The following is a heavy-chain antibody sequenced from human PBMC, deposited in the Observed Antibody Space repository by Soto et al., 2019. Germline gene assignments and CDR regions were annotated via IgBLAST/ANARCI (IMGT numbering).Heavy chain of an antibody. CDR2: ISAYNGNT. J-gene: IGHJ5*02. D-gene: IGHD3-22*01. V-gene: IGHV1-18*01. CDR3: AREFYYYDSSGTAGNWFDP. CDR1: GYTFTSYG. Sequence: GASVRVSCKASGYTFTSYGISWVRQAPGQGLEWMGWISAYNGNTNYAQKLQGRVTMTTDTSTSTAYMELRSLRSDDTAVYYCAREFYYYDSSGTAGNWFDPWGQGTLVTVSS.